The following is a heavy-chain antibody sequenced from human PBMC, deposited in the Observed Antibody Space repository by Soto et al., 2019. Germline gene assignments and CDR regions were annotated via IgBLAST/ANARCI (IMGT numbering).Heavy chain of an antibody. Sequence: QVQLVQSGAEVKKPGSSVKVSCKASGGTFSSYAISWVRQAPGQGLEWMGGTIPIFGTANYAQKFQGRVTITADESTSTAYSELTSRRSEDTAVCYWAGAGSGGGSYSHWGQGTLVTVSS. D-gene: IGHD1-26*01. CDR1: GGTFSSYA. CDR2: TIPIFGTA. J-gene: IGHJ4*02. V-gene: IGHV1-69*12. CDR3: AGAGSGGGSYSH.